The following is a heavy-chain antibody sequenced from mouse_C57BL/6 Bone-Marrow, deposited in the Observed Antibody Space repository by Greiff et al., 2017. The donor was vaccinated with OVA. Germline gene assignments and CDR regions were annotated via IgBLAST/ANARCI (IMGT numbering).Heavy chain of an antibody. CDR3: AILLRAFAY. Sequence: VQLQESGAELARPGASVKMSCKASGYTFTSYTMHWVKQRPGQGLEWIGYINPSSGYTKYNQKFKDKATLTADKSSSTAYMQLSSLTSEDSAVYYCAILLRAFAYWGQGTLVTVSA. CDR1: GYTFTSYT. CDR2: INPSSGYT. V-gene: IGHV1-4*01. D-gene: IGHD1-1*01. J-gene: IGHJ3*01.